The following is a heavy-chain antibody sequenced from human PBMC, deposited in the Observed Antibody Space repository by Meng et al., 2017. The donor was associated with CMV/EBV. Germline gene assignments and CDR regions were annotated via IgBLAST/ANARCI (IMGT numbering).Heavy chain of an antibody. CDR1: GFSLSTSGVG. CDR2: IYWDDDK. Sequence: LTRSGPSLVKPTQPLTWTCTFSGFSLSTSGVGVGWIRQPPGKALEWLALIYWDDDKRYSPSLKSRLTITKDTSKNQVVLTMTNMDPVDTATYYCAHHADIAAAGSYYYWGQGTLVTVSS. D-gene: IGHD6-13*01. V-gene: IGHV2-5*02. CDR3: AHHADIAAAGSYYY. J-gene: IGHJ4*02.